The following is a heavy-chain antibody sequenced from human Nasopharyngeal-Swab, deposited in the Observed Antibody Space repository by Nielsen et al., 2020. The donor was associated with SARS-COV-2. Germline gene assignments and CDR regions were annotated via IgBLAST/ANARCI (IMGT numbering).Heavy chain of an antibody. Sequence: GESLKISCAVSGFTVSSNYMNWVRQAPGKGLEWVSIIYSGGSTYYAVSVKGRFAISRDSSKNTVSLQMNTVRAEDTGLYFCARLHFYYMDFWGKGTTVTVSS. CDR3: ARLHFYYMDF. CDR2: IYSGGST. V-gene: IGHV3-53*01. D-gene: IGHD2/OR15-2a*01. J-gene: IGHJ6*03. CDR1: GFTVSSNY.